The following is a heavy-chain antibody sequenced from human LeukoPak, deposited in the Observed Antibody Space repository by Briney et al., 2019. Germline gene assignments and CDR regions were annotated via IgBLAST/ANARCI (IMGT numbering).Heavy chain of an antibody. D-gene: IGHD1-26*01. CDR2: INSDGSST. V-gene: IGHV3-74*01. Sequence: XRINSDGSSTSYADSVKGRFTISRDNAKNTLYLQMNSLRAEDTAVYYCAREDGSLDAFDIWGQGTMVTVSS. J-gene: IGHJ3*02. CDR3: AREDGSLDAFDI.